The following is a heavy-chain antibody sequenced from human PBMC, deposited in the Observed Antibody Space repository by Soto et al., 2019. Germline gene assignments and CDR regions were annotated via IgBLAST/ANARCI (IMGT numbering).Heavy chain of an antibody. V-gene: IGHV1-69*12. Sequence: QVQLVQSGAEVKKPGSSVRVSCKTSGGNFKNYGLRWVRQAPGRGLEWMGGIVPSFGMANYGQIFQGRVTITADESTDTVYMELSSLKYEDTAIYYCAREIAALGFPFWGQGTLVTVSS. CDR2: IVPSFGMA. CDR1: GGNFKNYG. J-gene: IGHJ4*02. D-gene: IGHD2-21*01. CDR3: AREIAALGFPF.